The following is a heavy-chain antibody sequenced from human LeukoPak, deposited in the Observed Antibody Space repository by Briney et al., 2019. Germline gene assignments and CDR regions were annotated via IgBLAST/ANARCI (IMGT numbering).Heavy chain of an antibody. J-gene: IGHJ4*02. CDR1: GSTFSYYE. V-gene: IGHV3-48*03. Sequence: GGSLRLSCAASGSTFSYYERNWVRQAPGQGLEWVSYIRGSDNTTFYADSVRGRFTISRDNAKNSLFLQMNSLRAEDTAIYYCARGSYLYYFDYWGQGALVTVSS. CDR2: IRGSDNTT. D-gene: IGHD2/OR15-2a*01. CDR3: ARGSYLYYFDY.